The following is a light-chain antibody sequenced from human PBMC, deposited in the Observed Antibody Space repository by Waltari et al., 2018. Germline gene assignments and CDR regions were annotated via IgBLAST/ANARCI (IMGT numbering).Light chain of an antibody. CDR2: GLS. Sequence: DIQMTQSPSTLSASVGDRVTITCRASQSISSWLAWYQQKPGKAPKLLIYGLSSLQSGVPSRFSGSGSGTEFTLTISSLQPDDFAIYYCQQYTTYPHTFGQGTRLEIK. CDR1: QSISSW. V-gene: IGKV1-5*03. J-gene: IGKJ2*01. CDR3: QQYTTYPHT.